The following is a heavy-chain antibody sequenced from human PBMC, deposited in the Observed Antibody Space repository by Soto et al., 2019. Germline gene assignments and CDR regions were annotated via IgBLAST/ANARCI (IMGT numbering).Heavy chain of an antibody. CDR3: ARERGLLWFGELSYYFEY. CDR1: VGPLSSYA. J-gene: IGHJ4*02. CDR2: IIPIFGTA. D-gene: IGHD3-10*01. V-gene: IGHV1-69*13. Sequence: SVKGSCKASVGPLSSYAISLVRQAPGQGLEWMGGIIPIFGTANYAQKFQGRVTITADESTSTAYMELRSLRSEDTAVYHCARERGLLWFGELSYYFEYWGQGTLVTVSS.